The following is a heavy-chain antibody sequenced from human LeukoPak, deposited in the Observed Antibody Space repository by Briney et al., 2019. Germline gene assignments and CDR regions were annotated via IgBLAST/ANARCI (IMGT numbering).Heavy chain of an antibody. CDR1: GGSIRSSYYY. J-gene: IGHJ5*02. D-gene: IGHD3-10*01. Sequence: SETLSLTCTVAGGSIRSSYYYWGWIRQPPGKGLEWIGSIYDSGSTYYNPSLKSRVTIYVDTSKNQFPLKLNSVTAADTAVYYCPRHYGPWGKGPLVPVSS. V-gene: IGHV4-39*01. CDR3: PRHYGP. CDR2: IYDSGST.